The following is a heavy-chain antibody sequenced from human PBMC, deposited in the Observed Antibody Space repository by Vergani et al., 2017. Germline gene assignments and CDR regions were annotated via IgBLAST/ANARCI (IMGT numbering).Heavy chain of an antibody. CDR2: ISSSSSYI. Sequence: EVQLVESGGGLVKPGGSLRLSCAASGFTFSSSSMNWVRQAPGKGLEWVSSISSSSSYIYYADSVKGRFTISRDNAKNSLYLQMNSLRAEDTAVYYCARGGTPYYYYYMDVWGKGTTVTVSS. CDR3: ARGGTPYYYYYMDV. CDR1: GFTFSSSS. J-gene: IGHJ6*03. V-gene: IGHV3-21*01. D-gene: IGHD1-26*01.